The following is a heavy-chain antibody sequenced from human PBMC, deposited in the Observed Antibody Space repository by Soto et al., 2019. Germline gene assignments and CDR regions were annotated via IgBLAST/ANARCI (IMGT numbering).Heavy chain of an antibody. V-gene: IGHV1-69*02. D-gene: IGHD3-10*01. CDR1: GGTFNTYT. J-gene: IGHJ3*01. CDR2: IIPMLPVT. Sequence: QVHLIQSGAEVKKPGSSVKVSCKAAGGTFNTYTLFWVRQAPGHGLEWMGRIIPMLPVTNSAPKFQGRLTLTAHKSTGPAFMELTSLTSDDTAVYYCSIGSYSAETFDVWGQGTRVTVSS. CDR3: SIGSYSAETFDV.